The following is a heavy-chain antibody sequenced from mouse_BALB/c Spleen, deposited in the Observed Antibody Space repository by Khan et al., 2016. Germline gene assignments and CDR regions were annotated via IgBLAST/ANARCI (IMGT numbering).Heavy chain of an antibody. Sequence: EVQLQQSGAELVKPGASVKLSCTVSGFNIKDTYMHWVNQRPEQGLEWIGRIDPANGNTKYDPKFQDKVTITADTSSNTAYLQLSSLTSEDTAVSYCSRGVYDYEFAYWGQGTLVTVSA. CDR2: IDPANGNT. V-gene: IGHV14-3*02. D-gene: IGHD2-4*01. CDR3: SRGVYDYEFAY. J-gene: IGHJ3*01. CDR1: GFNIKDTY.